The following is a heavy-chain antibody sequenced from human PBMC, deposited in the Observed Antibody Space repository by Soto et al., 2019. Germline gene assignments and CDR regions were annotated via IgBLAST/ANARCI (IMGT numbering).Heavy chain of an antibody. CDR2: INGGNGNT. CDR1: GYTFTSYA. Sequence: QFQLVQSGAEEKKPGAAGKVSCKASGYTFTSYAMHWVRQAPGPGLEWMGWINGGNGNTKYSQKFQGRVTITRDTSARLAYMELSSLSYDDAAVYYCARDIDFDIWGQVTMATLSS. J-gene: IGHJ3*02. CDR3: ARDIDFDI. V-gene: IGHV1-3*05. D-gene: IGHD2-15*01.